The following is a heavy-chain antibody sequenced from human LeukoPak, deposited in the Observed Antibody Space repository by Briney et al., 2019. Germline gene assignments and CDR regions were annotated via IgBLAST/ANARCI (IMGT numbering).Heavy chain of an antibody. CDR3: AKVGTTYYFDY. CDR2: ISWNSGSM. D-gene: IGHD1-7*01. Sequence: PGGSLRLSCAASGFTFDDYAMHWVRQAPGKGLEWVSGISWNSGSMGYADSVKGRFTISRDNAKNSLYLQMNSLRAEDTALYYCAKVGTTYYFDYWGQGTLVTVSS. CDR1: GFTFDDYA. J-gene: IGHJ4*02. V-gene: IGHV3-9*01.